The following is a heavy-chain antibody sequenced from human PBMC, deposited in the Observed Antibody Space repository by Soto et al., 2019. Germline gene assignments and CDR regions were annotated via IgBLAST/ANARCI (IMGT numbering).Heavy chain of an antibody. CDR3: ARAARYSGSYYEIDY. Sequence: SETLSLTCAVSGGSISSGGYSWSWIRQPPGKGLEWIGYIYHSGSTYYNPSLKSRVTISVDRSKNQFSLKLSSVTAADTAVYYCARAARYSGSYYEIDYWGQGTPVTVS. J-gene: IGHJ4*02. CDR1: GGSISSGGYS. V-gene: IGHV4-30-2*01. D-gene: IGHD1-26*01. CDR2: IYHSGST.